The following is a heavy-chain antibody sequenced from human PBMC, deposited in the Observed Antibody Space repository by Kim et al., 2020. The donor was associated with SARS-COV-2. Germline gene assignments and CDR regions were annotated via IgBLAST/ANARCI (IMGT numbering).Heavy chain of an antibody. D-gene: IGHD2-15*01. V-gene: IGHV1-46*01. CDR3: ARDRYCSGGSCYSVSGWYFDL. J-gene: IGHJ2*01. Sequence: ASVKVSCKASGYTFTSYYMHWVRQAPGQGLEWMGIINPSGGSTSYAQKFQGRVTMTRDTSTSTVYMELSSLRSEDTAVYYCARDRYCSGGSCYSVSGWYFDLWGRGTLVTVSS. CDR1: GYTFTSYY. CDR2: INPSGGST.